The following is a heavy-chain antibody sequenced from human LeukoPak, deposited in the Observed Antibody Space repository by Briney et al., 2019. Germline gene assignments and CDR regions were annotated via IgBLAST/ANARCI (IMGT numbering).Heavy chain of an antibody. CDR3: ATAYSGSHDAFDI. V-gene: IGHV1-24*01. J-gene: IGHJ3*02. CDR2: FDPEDGET. CDR1: GYTLTELS. Sequence: ASVKVSCKVSGYTLTELSMHWVRQAPGKGLEWMGGFDPEDGETIYAQKFRGRVTMTEDTSTDTAYMELSSLRSEDTAVYYCATAYSGSHDAFDIWGQGTMVTVSS. D-gene: IGHD1-26*01.